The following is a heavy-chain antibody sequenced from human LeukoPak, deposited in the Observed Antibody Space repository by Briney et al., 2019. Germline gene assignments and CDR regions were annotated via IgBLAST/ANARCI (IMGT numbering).Heavy chain of an antibody. J-gene: IGHJ4*02. CDR2: INPNSGGT. CDR1: GYTFTGYY. D-gene: IGHD5-24*01. V-gene: IGHV1-2*02. Sequence: ASVKVSCKASGYTFTGYYMHWVRQAPGQGPEWMGWINPNSGGTNYAQKFQGRVTMTRDTSISTAYMELSRLRSDDTAVYYCARLESRIEMATITPSDYWGQGTLVTVSS. CDR3: ARLESRIEMATITPSDY.